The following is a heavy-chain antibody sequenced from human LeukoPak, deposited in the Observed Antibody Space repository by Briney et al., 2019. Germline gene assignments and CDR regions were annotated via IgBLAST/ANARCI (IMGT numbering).Heavy chain of an antibody. CDR1: GFTFSSYA. CDR3: AKVPGYYYDSSGYYYFDY. Sequence: GGPLRLSCAASGFTFSSYAMSWVRQAPGKGLEWVSAISGSGGSTYYADSVKGRFTISRDNSKNTLYLQMNSLRAEDTAVYYCAKVPGYYYDSSGYYYFDYWGQGTLVTVSS. J-gene: IGHJ4*02. CDR2: ISGSGGST. V-gene: IGHV3-23*01. D-gene: IGHD3-22*01.